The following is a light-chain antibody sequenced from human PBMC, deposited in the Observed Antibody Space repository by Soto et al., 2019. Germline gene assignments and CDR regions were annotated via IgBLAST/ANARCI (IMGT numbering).Light chain of an antibody. V-gene: IGKV1-5*03. CDR2: KAS. Sequence: DIQMTQSPSTLSASVGDRVTITCRASQSISSWLAWYQQKPGKAPKLLIYKASSLGSGVPSRFSGSGSGTEFTLTISSLQPDDFATYYCQQYKSLFTFGPGTTVDIK. J-gene: IGKJ3*01. CDR1: QSISSW. CDR3: QQYKSLFT.